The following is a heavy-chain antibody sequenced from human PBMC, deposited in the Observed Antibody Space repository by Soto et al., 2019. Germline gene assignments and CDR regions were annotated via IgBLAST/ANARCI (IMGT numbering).Heavy chain of an antibody. CDR3: AGAGDYSNYWFDP. CDR2: IYYSGST. V-gene: IGHV4-39*01. Sequence: SETLSLTCTVSGGSISSSSYYWGWIRQPPGKGLEWIGSIYYSGSTYYNPSLKSRVTISVDTSKNQFSLKLSSVTAADTAVYYCAGAGDYSNYWFDPWGQGTLVTVS. CDR1: GGSISSSSYY. D-gene: IGHD4-4*01. J-gene: IGHJ5*02.